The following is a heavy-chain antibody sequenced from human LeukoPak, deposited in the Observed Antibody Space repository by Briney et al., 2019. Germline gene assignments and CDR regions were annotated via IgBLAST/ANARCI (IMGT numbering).Heavy chain of an antibody. CDR2: ISYDGSNK. Sequence: GGSLRLSCVVSGFTFNSCWMNWVRQAPGKGLEWVAVISYDGSNKYYADSVKGRFTISRDNSKNTLYLQMNSLRAEDTAVYYCARQLWFRAGWYYYYGMDVWGQGTTVTVSS. CDR1: GFTFNSCW. J-gene: IGHJ6*02. V-gene: IGHV3-30-3*01. CDR3: ARQLWFRAGWYYYYGMDV. D-gene: IGHD5-18*01.